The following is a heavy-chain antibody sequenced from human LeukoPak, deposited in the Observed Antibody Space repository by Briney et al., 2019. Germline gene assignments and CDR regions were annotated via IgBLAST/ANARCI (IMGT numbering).Heavy chain of an antibody. CDR1: GFTFSSYW. CDR3: ARDSTYSKTSDQYYDVFDI. V-gene: IGHV3-7*01. CDR2: IKRDGSVK. Sequence: PGGPLRLSCVASGFTFSSYWMTWVRQAPGKGLEWVANIKRDGSVKNYVDSVKGRFTISRDNVKNSLYLQMDSLTAEDTAVYYCARDSTYSKTSDQYYDVFDIWGQGTMVAVSS. J-gene: IGHJ3*02. D-gene: IGHD2/OR15-2a*01.